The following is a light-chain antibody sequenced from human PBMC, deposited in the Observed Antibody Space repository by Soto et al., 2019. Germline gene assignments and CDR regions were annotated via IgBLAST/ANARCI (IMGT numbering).Light chain of an antibody. CDR1: SSDVGGYNY. J-gene: IGLJ3*02. CDR3: SSYTRGGTLV. Sequence: QSALTQPASVSGSPGQSITISCTGTSSDVGGYNYVSWYQQHPGKVPKLMIYEVSHRPSGVSNRFSGSKSGNTASLTISGLQAEDEADYYCSSYTRGGTLVFGGGTKVTVL. CDR2: EVS. V-gene: IGLV2-14*01.